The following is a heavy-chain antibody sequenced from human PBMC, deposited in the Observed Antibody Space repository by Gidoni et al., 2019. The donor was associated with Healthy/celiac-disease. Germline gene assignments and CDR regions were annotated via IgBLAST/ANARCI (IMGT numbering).Heavy chain of an antibody. Sequence: LRLSCAASGFTFSSYGMHWVRQAPGKGLEWVAVIWYDGSNKYYADSVKGRFTISRDNSKNTLYLQMNSLRAEDTAVYYCARGMGAVAGKGGFGMDVWGQGTTVTVSS. CDR1: GFTFSSYG. CDR3: ARGMGAVAGKGGFGMDV. CDR2: IWYDGSNK. J-gene: IGHJ6*02. V-gene: IGHV3-33*01. D-gene: IGHD6-19*01.